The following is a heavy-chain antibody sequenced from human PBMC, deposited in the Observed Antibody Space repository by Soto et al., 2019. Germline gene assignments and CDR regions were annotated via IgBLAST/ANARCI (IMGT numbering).Heavy chain of an antibody. CDR1: GGSISSGGYY. CDR2: IYYSGST. V-gene: IGHV4-31*03. D-gene: IGHD2-15*01. CDR3: ARENGGNRQGFDY. J-gene: IGHJ4*02. Sequence: SETLSLTCTVSGGSISSGGYYWSWIRQHPGKGLEWIGYIYYSGSTYYNPSLKGRVTISVDTSKNQFSLKLSSVTAADTAVYYCARENGGNRQGFDYWGQGNLVTVSS.